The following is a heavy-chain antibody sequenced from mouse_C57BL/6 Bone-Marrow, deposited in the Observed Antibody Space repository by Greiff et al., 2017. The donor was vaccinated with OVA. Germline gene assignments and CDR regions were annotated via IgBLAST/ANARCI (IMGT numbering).Heavy chain of an antibody. V-gene: IGHV1-54*01. CDR1: GYAFTNYL. Sequence: VQLQQSGAELVRPGTSVKVSCKASGYAFTNYLIEWVKQRPGQGLEWIGVINPGSGGTNYDEKFKGKATLNADKSSSTAYMQLSSLTSEDAAVYFCARRAEGDAMDYWGQGTSVTVSS. J-gene: IGHJ4*01. CDR3: ARRAEGDAMDY. CDR2: INPGSGGT. D-gene: IGHD3-3*01.